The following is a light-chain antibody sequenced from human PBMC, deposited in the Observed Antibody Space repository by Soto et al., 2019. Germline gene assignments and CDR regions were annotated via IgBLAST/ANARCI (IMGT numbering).Light chain of an antibody. V-gene: IGLV2-11*01. Sequence: QSALTQPRSVSASPGQSVTISCTGTSSDVGTYSYVSWYQQHPGKPPKLMIFDVYKRPSGVPDRFSGSKSGNTASLTLSGLQAEDEAHYFCCSYAGTFKYVFGNGTKVT. J-gene: IGLJ1*01. CDR2: DVY. CDR1: SSDVGTYSY. CDR3: CSYAGTFKYV.